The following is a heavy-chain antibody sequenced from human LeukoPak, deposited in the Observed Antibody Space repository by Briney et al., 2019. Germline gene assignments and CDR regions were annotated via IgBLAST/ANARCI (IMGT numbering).Heavy chain of an antibody. CDR1: GVTLSPYG. D-gene: IGHD5-12*01. V-gene: IGHV3-30*03. J-gene: IGHJ4*02. CDR3: ARVGIVATNFDY. CDR2: ISYEGGTQ. Sequence: PGGSLRLSCAASGVTLSPYGMHWVRQAPGKGLEWVAVISYEGGTQHYADSVKGRFTISRDNSKNTLYLQMNSLRAEDTAVYYCARVGIVATNFDYWGQGTLVTVSS.